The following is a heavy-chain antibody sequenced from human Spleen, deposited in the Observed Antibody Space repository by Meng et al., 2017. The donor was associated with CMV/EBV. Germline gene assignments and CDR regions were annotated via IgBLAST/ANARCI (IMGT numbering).Heavy chain of an antibody. Sequence: ETLSLTCAASGFTVSSNYMSWVRQAPRKGLEWVSVIYSGGSTYYADSVKGRFTISRDNSKNTLYLQMNSLRAEDTAVYYCARDDSYCTNGVCSNYFDYWGQGTLVTVSS. CDR1: GFTVSSNY. V-gene: IGHV3-53*01. CDR3: ARDDSYCTNGVCSNYFDY. D-gene: IGHD2-8*01. J-gene: IGHJ4*02. CDR2: IYSGGST.